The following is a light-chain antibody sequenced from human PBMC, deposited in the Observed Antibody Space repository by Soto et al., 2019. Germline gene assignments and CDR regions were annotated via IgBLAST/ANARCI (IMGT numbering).Light chain of an antibody. Sequence: QSVLTQPPSVSAAPGQKVTISCSGSSSNIGGNSVSWYQQLPGTAPKLLIYDDNKRPSGIPDRFSGSKSGASAALGITGFQTGDEADYYCGSWDSSLSAYVFGTGTKVT. CDR3: GSWDSSLSAYV. CDR1: SSNIGGNS. CDR2: DDN. J-gene: IGLJ1*01. V-gene: IGLV1-51*01.